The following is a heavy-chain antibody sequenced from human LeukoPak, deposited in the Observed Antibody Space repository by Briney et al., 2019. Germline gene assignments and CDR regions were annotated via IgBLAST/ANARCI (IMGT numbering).Heavy chain of an antibody. J-gene: IGHJ6*02. D-gene: IGHD2-2*01. V-gene: IGHV4-59*01. CDR3: ARDPLGYCSSTSCVPYGMDV. Sequence: PSETLSLTCSVSGGSISNYYWSWIRLPPGKGLEWIGYIYYSGSTNYNPSLKSRVTISVDTSKNQFSLRLSSVTAADTAVYYCARDPLGYCSSTSCVPYGMDVWGQGTTVTVSS. CDR1: GGSISNYY. CDR2: IYYSGST.